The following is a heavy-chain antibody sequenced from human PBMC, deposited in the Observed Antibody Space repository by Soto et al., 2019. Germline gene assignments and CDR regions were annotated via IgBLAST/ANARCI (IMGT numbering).Heavy chain of an antibody. CDR3: AASPRWYYFDY. V-gene: IGHV3-11*06. Sequence: GGSLRLSCAASGFTFSDYYMSWIRQAPGKGLEWVAYISSSRTNTNYADSVKGRFTISRDNSKNTLYLQMNSLRAEDTAVYYCAASPRWYYFDYWGQGTLVTVSS. CDR1: GFTFSDYY. CDR2: ISSSRTNT. D-gene: IGHD2-15*01. J-gene: IGHJ4*02.